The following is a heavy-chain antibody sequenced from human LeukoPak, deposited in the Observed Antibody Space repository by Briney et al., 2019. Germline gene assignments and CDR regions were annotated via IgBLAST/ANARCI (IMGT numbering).Heavy chain of an antibody. D-gene: IGHD4-11*01. CDR2: IIPIFGTA. V-gene: IGHV1-69*13. Sequence: ASVKVSCKASGGTFSSYAISWVRQAPGQGLEWMGGIIPIFGTANYAQKFQGRVTITADESTSTAYMEPSSLRSEDTAVYYCARSTPDYSAFDIWGQGTMVTVSS. CDR1: GGTFSSYA. J-gene: IGHJ3*02. CDR3: ARSTPDYSAFDI.